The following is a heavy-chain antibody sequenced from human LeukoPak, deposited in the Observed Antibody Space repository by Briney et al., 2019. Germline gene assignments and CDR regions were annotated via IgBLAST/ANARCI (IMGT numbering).Heavy chain of an antibody. V-gene: IGHV3-20*04. CDR2: INWNGGST. CDR1: GFIFDDYG. CDR3: ARDRPNWNDAADY. Sequence: GGPLRLSCAVSGFIFDDYGMSWVRQAPGKGLEWVSGINWNGGSTGYADSVKGRFTISRDNAKNSLYLQMNSLRAEDTALYYCARDRPNWNDAADYWGQGTLVTVSS. D-gene: IGHD1-1*01. J-gene: IGHJ4*02.